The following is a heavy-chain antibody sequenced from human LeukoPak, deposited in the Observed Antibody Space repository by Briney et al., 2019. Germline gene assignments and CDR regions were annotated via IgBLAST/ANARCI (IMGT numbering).Heavy chain of an antibody. CDR2: ISSSGSTI. Sequence: GGSLRLSCAASGFTFSSYEMNWVRQAPGKGLGWGSYISSSGSTIYYADSVKGRLTISRDNAKTSLYLQMNSLRAEDTAVYYCARATGRLVSDYWGQGTLVTVSS. CDR3: ARATGRLVSDY. CDR1: GFTFSSYE. V-gene: IGHV3-48*03. J-gene: IGHJ4*02. D-gene: IGHD6-19*01.